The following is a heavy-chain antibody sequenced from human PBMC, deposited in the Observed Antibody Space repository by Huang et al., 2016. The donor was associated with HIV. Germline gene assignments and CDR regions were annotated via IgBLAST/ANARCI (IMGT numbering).Heavy chain of an antibody. CDR3: ARQLYDNTGYLMGARLHD. CDR2: IIPIFGKA. V-gene: IGHV1-69*13. D-gene: IGHD3-22*01. CDR1: GGTFSNYA. J-gene: IGHJ4*02. Sequence: QVQLVQSGAEVKTVGSSVKVSCKASGGTFSNYAISWVLLAPGHGLEWMGGIIPIFGKANCAQTFQGRVTITADGSTSTAYLELSSLRSEDTAVYFCARQLYDNTGYLMGARLHDWGQGTLVTVSS.